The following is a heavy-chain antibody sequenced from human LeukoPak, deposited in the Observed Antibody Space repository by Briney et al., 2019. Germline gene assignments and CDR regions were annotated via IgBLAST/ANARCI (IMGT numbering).Heavy chain of an antibody. CDR3: AGARYYYGMDV. V-gene: IGHV4-39*01. J-gene: IGHJ6*02. Sequence: SETLSLTCTVSGGSISSSSYYWGWIRQPPGKGPEWIGSIDYSGSTYYNPSLKSRVTISVDTSKNQFSLKLSSVTAADTAVYYCAGARYYYGMDVWGQGTTVTVSS. CDR1: GGSISSSSYY. CDR2: IDYSGST.